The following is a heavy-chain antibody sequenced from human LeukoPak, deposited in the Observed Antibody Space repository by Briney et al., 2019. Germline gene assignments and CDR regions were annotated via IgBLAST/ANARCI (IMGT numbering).Heavy chain of an antibody. V-gene: IGHV3-48*02. CDR1: GFTFSDYN. J-gene: IGHJ4*02. CDR3: ARAGVGARFEDY. CDR2: ISSTSNPI. D-gene: IGHD1-26*01. Sequence: GALILSCAASGFTFSDYNMNWVRQAPGKGLEWLSYISSTSNPIYYADSVKGRFTISRDNAKNSLCLQMNSLRDEDTAVYYCARAGVGARFEDYWGQGTLVTVSS.